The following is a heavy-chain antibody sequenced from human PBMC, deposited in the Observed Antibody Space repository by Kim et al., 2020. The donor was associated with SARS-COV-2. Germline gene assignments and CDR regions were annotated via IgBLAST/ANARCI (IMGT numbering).Heavy chain of an antibody. CDR1: GGSISSYY. CDR3: ARSSGYSYGYNYYYGMDV. Sequence: SETLSLTCTVSGGSISSYYWSWIRQPPGKGLEWIGYIYYSGSTNYNPSLKSRVTISVDTSKNQFSLKLSSVTAADTAVYYCARSSGYSYGYNYYYGMDVWGQGTTVTVSS. J-gene: IGHJ6*02. CDR2: IYYSGST. V-gene: IGHV4-59*13. D-gene: IGHD5-18*01.